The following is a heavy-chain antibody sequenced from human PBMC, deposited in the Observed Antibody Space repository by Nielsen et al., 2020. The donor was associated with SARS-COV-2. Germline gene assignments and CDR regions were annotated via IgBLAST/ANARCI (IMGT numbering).Heavy chain of an antibody. CDR3: ARDHLIVGATTGWFDP. V-gene: IGHV4-61*02. J-gene: IGHJ5*02. Sequence: SETLSLTCTVSGGSISSGSYYWSWIRQPAGKGLEWIGRIYTSGSTNYNPSLKSRVTISVDTSKNQFSLKLSSVTAADTAVYYCARDHLIVGATTGWFDPWSQGTLVTVSS. CDR1: GGSISSGSYY. CDR2: IYTSGST. D-gene: IGHD1-26*01.